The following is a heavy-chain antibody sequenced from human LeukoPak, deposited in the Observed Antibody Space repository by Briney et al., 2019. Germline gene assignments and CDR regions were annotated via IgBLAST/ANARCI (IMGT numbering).Heavy chain of an antibody. CDR2: IIPILGMA. CDR1: GGTFSTYP. Sequence: SVKVSCKSSGGTFSTYPIAWVRQAPGQGLEWMGRIIPILGMANYAQKFQGRVTFTAEESTSTAYMDLSSLTSEDTAVYYCARQGFGEWEQLPFVHWGQGTLVSVSS. J-gene: IGHJ4*02. D-gene: IGHD3-16*01. CDR3: ARQGFGEWEQLPFVH. V-gene: IGHV1-69*02.